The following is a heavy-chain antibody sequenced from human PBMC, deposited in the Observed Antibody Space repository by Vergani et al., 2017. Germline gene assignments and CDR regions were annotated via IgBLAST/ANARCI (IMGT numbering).Heavy chain of an antibody. Sequence: EVQLVESGGGLVQPGGSLRLSCAASGFTFSSYEMNWVRQAPGKGLEWVSGISGSGGFTYYADSVKGRFTISRDNSKNTMFLQMNNLRAEDTAVYYCAKDNVPGYYDSSGYCDYWGQGTLVTVSS. CDR2: ISGSGGFT. J-gene: IGHJ4*02. CDR3: AKDNVPGYYDSSGYCDY. CDR1: GFTFSSYE. D-gene: IGHD3-22*01. V-gene: IGHV3-23*04.